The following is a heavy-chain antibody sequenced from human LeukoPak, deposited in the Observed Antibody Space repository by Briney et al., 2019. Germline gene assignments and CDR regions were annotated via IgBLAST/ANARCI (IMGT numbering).Heavy chain of an antibody. CDR2: MYYSGST. D-gene: IGHD4-17*01. CDR3: ARTPATTWTNHFDY. CDR1: GGSISSTSYY. V-gene: IGHV4-61*01. J-gene: IGHJ4*02. Sequence: PSETLSLTCTVSGGSISSTSYYWNWIRQSPGKGLEWIGYMYYSGSTNYNPSLKSRVTISVDTSKNESSLKLSSVTAADTAVYYCARTPATTWTNHFDYWGQGTLVTVSS.